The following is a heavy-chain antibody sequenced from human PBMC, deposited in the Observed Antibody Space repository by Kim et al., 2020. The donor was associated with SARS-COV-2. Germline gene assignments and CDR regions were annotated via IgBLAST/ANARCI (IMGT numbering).Heavy chain of an antibody. J-gene: IGHJ4*02. CDR1: GGSISSGDYY. CDR3: AREHILTGYYRGHFAY. Sequence: SETLSLTCTVSGGSISSGDYYWSWIRQPPGKGLEWIGYIYYSGSTYYNPSLKSRVTISVDTSKNQFSLKLSSVTAADTAVYYCAREHILTGYYRGHFAYWGQGTLVTVSS. CDR2: IYYSGST. V-gene: IGHV4-30-4*01. D-gene: IGHD3-9*01.